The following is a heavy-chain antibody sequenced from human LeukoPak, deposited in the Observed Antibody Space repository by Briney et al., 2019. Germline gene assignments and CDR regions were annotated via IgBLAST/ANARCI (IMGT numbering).Heavy chain of an antibody. CDR1: GGSISSYY. CDR3: ARGNTIFGVVSRFDP. V-gene: IGHV4-59*01. CDR2: IYYSGST. Sequence: SETLSLTCTVSGGSISSYYWSWIRQPPGKGLEWIGYIYYSGSTNYNPSLKSRVTISVDTSKNQFSLKLSSVTAADTAVYYCARGNTIFGVVSRFDPWGQGTLVTVSS. D-gene: IGHD3-3*01. J-gene: IGHJ5*02.